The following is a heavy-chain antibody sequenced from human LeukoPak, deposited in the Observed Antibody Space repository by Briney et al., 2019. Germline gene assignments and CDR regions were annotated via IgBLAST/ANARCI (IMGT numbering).Heavy chain of an antibody. Sequence: ASVKVSCKASGYTFTSYGISWVRQAPGQGLEWMGWISAYNGNTNYAQKLQGRVTMTTDTSTSTAYMELRSLRSDDTAVYYCARDKAPMIVVVITPNFDYWGQGTLVTVSS. CDR1: GYTFTSYG. J-gene: IGHJ4*02. V-gene: IGHV1-18*01. D-gene: IGHD3-22*01. CDR2: ISAYNGNT. CDR3: ARDKAPMIVVVITPNFDY.